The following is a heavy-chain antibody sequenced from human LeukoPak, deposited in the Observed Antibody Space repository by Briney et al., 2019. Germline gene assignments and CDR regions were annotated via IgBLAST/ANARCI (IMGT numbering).Heavy chain of an antibody. D-gene: IGHD2-15*01. Sequence: SETLSLTCTVSGGSISSSSYYWGWIRQPPGKGLEWIGSIYYSGSTYYNPSLKSRVTISVDTSKNQFSLKLSSVTAADAAVYYCARDCSGGTCYLGVVDYWGQEILVTVSS. J-gene: IGHJ4*02. CDR1: GGSISSSSYY. CDR2: IYYSGST. V-gene: IGHV4-39*07. CDR3: ARDCSGGTCYLGVVDY.